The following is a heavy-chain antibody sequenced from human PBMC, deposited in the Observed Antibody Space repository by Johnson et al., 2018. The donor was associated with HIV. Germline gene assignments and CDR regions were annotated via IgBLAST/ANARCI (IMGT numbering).Heavy chain of an antibody. CDR3: ARGGARPYDAFDI. V-gene: IGHV3-74*01. CDR2: VNSDGSST. CDR1: GFTFSSYW. D-gene: IGHD3-16*01. Sequence: EVQLVESGGGLVQPGGSLRLSCAASGFTFSSYWMHWVRQAPGPGLVWVSRVNSDGSSTSYADSVKGRFTISRDNAKNTLYLQMNSLRAEDTAVYYCARGGARPYDAFDIWGQGTMVTVSS. J-gene: IGHJ3*02.